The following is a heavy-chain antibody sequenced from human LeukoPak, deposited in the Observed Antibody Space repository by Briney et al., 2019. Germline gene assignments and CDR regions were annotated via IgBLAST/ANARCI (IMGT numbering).Heavy chain of an antibody. V-gene: IGHV3-7*03. CDR3: ARRAGAYSHPYDY. Sequence: GRSLRLSCAAYTFTFSSYWMSWDRHAPGKGLEWVANIKQDGSEKYYVDSVKGRFTISRDNSKNTLYRQMNSLRAEDTAVYYCARRAGAYSHPYDYWGQGTLVTVSS. D-gene: IGHD4/OR15-4a*01. J-gene: IGHJ4*02. CDR2: IKQDGSEK. CDR1: TFTFSSYW.